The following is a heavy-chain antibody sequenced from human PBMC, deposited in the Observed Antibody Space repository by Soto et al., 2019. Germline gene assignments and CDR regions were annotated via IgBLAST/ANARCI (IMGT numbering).Heavy chain of an antibody. Sequence: GASVKVSCKASAGTFNTHAIIWVRQVPWHGLEWMGGIIPISGTTYYTQKFQGRVTITADEPTSTAFMELSSPKSEDTAVFYCARGYCSGGNCYSGMDVWGQGTMVTVSS. D-gene: IGHD2-15*01. V-gene: IGHV1-69*13. CDR3: ARGYCSGGNCYSGMDV. J-gene: IGHJ6*02. CDR1: AGTFNTHA. CDR2: IIPISGTT.